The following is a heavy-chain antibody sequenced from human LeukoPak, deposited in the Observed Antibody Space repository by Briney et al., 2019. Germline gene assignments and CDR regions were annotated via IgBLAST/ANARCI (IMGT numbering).Heavy chain of an antibody. J-gene: IGHJ4*02. D-gene: IGHD2-2*03. Sequence: QTGGSLRLSCAASGFTFSSYWMHWVRQAPGKGLVWVSRIKSDGSSTTYADSVKGRFTISRDSAKNTLYLQMNSLRAEDTAVYYCARDWMGDYWGQGTLVTVSS. V-gene: IGHV3-74*03. CDR1: GFTFSSYW. CDR3: ARDWMGDY. CDR2: IKSDGSST.